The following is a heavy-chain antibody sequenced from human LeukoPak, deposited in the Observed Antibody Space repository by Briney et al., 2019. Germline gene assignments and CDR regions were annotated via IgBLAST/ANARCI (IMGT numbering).Heavy chain of an antibody. CDR1: GFTFSSYW. CDR3: ARDFSTYYFDY. V-gene: IGHV3-30-3*01. Sequence: GGSLRLSCAASGFTFSSYWMSWVRQAPGKGLEWVAVISYDGSNKYYADSVKGRFTISRDNSKNTLYLQMNSLRAEDTAVYYCARDFSTYYFDYWGQGTLVTVSS. D-gene: IGHD3-3*01. J-gene: IGHJ4*02. CDR2: ISYDGSNK.